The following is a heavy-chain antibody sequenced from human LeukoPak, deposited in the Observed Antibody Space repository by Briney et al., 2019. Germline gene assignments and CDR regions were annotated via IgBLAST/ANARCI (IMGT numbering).Heavy chain of an antibody. Sequence: GGSLRLSCAASGFTFSDSYMHWVRQAPGKGLEWVAVISYDGSNKYYADSVKGRFTISRDNSKNTLYLQMNSLRAEDTAVYYCARAATVTPDYWGQGTLVTVSS. D-gene: IGHD4-17*01. CDR2: ISYDGSNK. V-gene: IGHV3-30-3*01. J-gene: IGHJ4*02. CDR3: ARAATVTPDY. CDR1: GFTFSDSY.